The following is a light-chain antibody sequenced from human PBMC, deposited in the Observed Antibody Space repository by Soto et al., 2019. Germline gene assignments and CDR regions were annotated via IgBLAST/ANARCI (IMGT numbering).Light chain of an antibody. J-gene: IGKJ2*01. Sequence: DIQMTQSPSSLSASVGDRVTITCQASQGIRNYLNWYQQEPGKAPKLLIYGASNLEPGVPSRFSGGGSGTDFTFTIRSLRPEDIATYYCQQYANVPYTFGRATKLELK. V-gene: IGKV1-33*01. CDR1: QGIRNY. CDR3: QQYANVPYT. CDR2: GAS.